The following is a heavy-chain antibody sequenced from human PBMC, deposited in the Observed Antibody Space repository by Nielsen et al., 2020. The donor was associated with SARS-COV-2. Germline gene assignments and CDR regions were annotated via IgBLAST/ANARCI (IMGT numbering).Heavy chain of an antibody. Sequence: SCTVSGGSISSGGYYWSWIRQHPGKGLEWIGYIYYSGSTYYNPSLKSRVTISVDTSKNQFSLKLSSVTAADTAVYYCARGRRSSSERYYYYYYMDVWGKGTTVTVSS. J-gene: IGHJ6*03. CDR1: GGSISSGGYY. V-gene: IGHV4-31*02. D-gene: IGHD6-6*01. CDR2: IYYSGST. CDR3: ARGRRSSSERYYYYYYMDV.